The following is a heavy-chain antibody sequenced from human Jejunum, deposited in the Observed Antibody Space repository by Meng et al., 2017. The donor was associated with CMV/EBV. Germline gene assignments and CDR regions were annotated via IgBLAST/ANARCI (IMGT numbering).Heavy chain of an antibody. D-gene: IGHD3-22*01. CDR2: YYGGAT. J-gene: IGHJ3*02. V-gene: IGHV3-23*01. CDR3: AKGLNSGSFYNAFDI. CDR1: GFTFSAFA. Sequence: GFTFSAFAMGWVRQAPGKGLEWVSSVYYGGATYYADSVKGRFTISRDTSMDTLYLQLNDLRVEDTAVYYCAKGLNSGSFYNAFDILGQGTMVTVSS.